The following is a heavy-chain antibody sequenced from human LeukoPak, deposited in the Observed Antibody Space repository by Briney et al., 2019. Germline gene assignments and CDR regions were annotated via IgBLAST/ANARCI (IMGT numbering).Heavy chain of an antibody. V-gene: IGHV1-18*01. CDR1: GYTFTSYG. CDR3: ASSSIAAAGLYYYYMDV. CDR2: ISAYNGNT. J-gene: IGHJ6*03. Sequence: ASVKVSCKASGYTFTSYGISWVRQAPGQGLERMGWISAYNGNTNYAQKLQGRVTMTTDTSTSTAYMELRSLRSDDTAVYYCASSSIAAAGLYYYYMDVWGKGTTVTVSS. D-gene: IGHD6-13*01.